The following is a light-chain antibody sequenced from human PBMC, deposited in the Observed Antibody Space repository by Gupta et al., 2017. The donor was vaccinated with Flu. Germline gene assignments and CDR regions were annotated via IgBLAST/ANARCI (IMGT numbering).Light chain of an antibody. CDR2: DNN. J-gene: IGLJ2*01. CDR1: SSNIGNNY. Sequence: VLTQPPSLSATPGQKVTIACSGGSSNIGNNYVFWYQHLPGTAPKLLIYDNNKRPSGIPDRFSASKSGTSATLGITGLQTGDEADYYCGTWYASLGDVVLGGGTKLTVL. CDR3: GTWYASLGDVV. V-gene: IGLV1-51*01.